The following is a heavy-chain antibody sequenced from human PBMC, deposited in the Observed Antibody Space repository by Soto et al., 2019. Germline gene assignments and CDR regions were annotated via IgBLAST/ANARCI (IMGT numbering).Heavy chain of an antibody. CDR3: ARQVWENASDYYYYDGMDG. CDR2: IYYSGST. V-gene: IGHV4-39*01. J-gene: IGHJ6*02. D-gene: IGHD3-16*01. CDR1: GGSISSSSYY. Sequence: SGTLSLTCTVSGGSISSSSYYWGWIRQPPGKGLEWIGSIYYSGSTYYNPSLKSRVTISVDTSKNQFSLKLSSVTAADTAVYYCARQVWENASDYYYYDGMDGWGQATTITVAS.